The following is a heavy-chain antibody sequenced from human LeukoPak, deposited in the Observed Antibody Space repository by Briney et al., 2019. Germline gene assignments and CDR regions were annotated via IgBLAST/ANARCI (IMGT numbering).Heavy chain of an antibody. D-gene: IGHD1-26*01. CDR3: ARVGATVGRDAFDI. CDR2: INWNGGST. V-gene: IGHV3-20*04. Sequence: RAGGSLSLSCAASGFTFSSFDMHWVRPPTGQGLEWVPGINWNGGSTGYADSVKGRFTISRDNAKNSLYLQMNSLRAEDTALYYCARVGATVGRDAFDIWGQGTMVTVSS. CDR1: GFTFSSFD. J-gene: IGHJ3*02.